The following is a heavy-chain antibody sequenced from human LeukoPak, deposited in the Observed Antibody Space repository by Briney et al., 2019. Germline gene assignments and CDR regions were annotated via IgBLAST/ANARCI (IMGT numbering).Heavy chain of an antibody. CDR3: ARPVPSRLGWFDP. Sequence: SETLSLTCAVYGGSFSGYYWSWIRQPPGKGLEWIGSIYYSGSTYYNPSLKSRVTISVDTSKNQFSLKLSSVTAADTAVYYCARPVPSRLGWFDPWGQGTLVTVSS. D-gene: IGHD1-1*01. CDR1: GGSFSGYY. J-gene: IGHJ5*02. CDR2: IYYSGST. V-gene: IGHV4-34*01.